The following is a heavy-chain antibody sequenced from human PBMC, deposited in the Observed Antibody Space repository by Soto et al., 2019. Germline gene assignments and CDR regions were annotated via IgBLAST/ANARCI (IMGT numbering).Heavy chain of an antibody. Sequence: TSETLSLTCAVSGGSISSGGYSWSWIRQPPGKGLEWIGYIYHSGSTYYNPSLKSRVTISVDRSKNQFSLKLSSVTAADTAVYYCARSYSSGWPGGFDPWGQGTLVTVSS. CDR1: GGSISSGGYS. J-gene: IGHJ5*02. CDR3: ARSYSSGWPGGFDP. CDR2: IYHSGST. V-gene: IGHV4-30-2*01. D-gene: IGHD6-19*01.